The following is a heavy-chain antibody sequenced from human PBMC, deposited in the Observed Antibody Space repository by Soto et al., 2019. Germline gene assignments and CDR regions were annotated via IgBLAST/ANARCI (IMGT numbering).Heavy chain of an antibody. CDR1: GGSISSGDYY. CDR3: ASTNYYDSSGYYYVLDY. D-gene: IGHD3-22*01. J-gene: IGHJ4*02. Sequence: SETLSLTCTVSGGSISSGDYYWSWIRQPPGKGLELIGYIYYSGSTYYNPSLKSRVTISVDTSKNQFSLKLSSVTAADTAVYYCASTNYYDSSGYYYVLDYWGQGTLVTVSS. V-gene: IGHV4-30-4*01. CDR2: IYYSGST.